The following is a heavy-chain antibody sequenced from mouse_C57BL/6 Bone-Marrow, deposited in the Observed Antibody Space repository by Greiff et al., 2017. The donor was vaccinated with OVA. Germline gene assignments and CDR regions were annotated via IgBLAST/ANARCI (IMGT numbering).Heavy chain of an antibody. CDR3: ARRQLLGAMDY. V-gene: IGHV3-6*01. CDR1: GYSITSGYY. D-gene: IGHD1-1*01. Sequence: EVQVVESGPGLVKPSQSLSLTCSVTGYSITSGYYWNWIRQFPGNKLEWMGYISYDGSNNYNPSLKNRISITRDTSKNQFFLKLNSVTTEDTATYYCARRQLLGAMDYWGQGTSVTVSS. J-gene: IGHJ4*01. CDR2: ISYDGSN.